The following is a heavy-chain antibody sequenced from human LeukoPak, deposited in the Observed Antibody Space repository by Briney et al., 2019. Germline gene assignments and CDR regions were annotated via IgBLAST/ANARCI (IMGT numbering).Heavy chain of an antibody. D-gene: IGHD3-16*01. CDR3: AAWGPTDYFDY. Sequence: GASVKVSCKASGFTFTSSAVQWVRQARGQRLEWVGWIVVGSGNTNYAQKFQERVTITRDMSTSTAYMELSSLRSEDTAVYYCAAWGPTDYFDYWGQGTLVTVSS. V-gene: IGHV1-58*01. CDR1: GFTFTSSA. CDR2: IVVGSGNT. J-gene: IGHJ4*02.